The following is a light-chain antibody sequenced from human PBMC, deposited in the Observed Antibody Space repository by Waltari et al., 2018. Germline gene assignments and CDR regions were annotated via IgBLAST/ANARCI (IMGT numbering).Light chain of an antibody. Sequence: AIRMTQSTPSLSASTGDRATITCRASQGISNFLAWYQQKPGKAPDLLIYGASTLQSGVPSRFSGGGCGTDLTLTISRRHSEDYSTYYCRQYYSHQVTFGQGTRLEI. CDR2: GAS. CDR1: QGISNF. J-gene: IGKJ5*01. V-gene: IGKV1-8*01. CDR3: RQYYSHQVT.